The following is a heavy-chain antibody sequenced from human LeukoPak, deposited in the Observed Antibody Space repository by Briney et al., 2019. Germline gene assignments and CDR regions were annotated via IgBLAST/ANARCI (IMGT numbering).Heavy chain of an antibody. CDR2: ISTYNGNA. CDR1: GYTFTSYG. CDR3: ARDRGSYLPQAGDY. Sequence: EASVTVSFKASGYTFTSYGISGVRQAPGQGLEGMGWISTYNGNANYSQKLQDRVTVTTDTSASTAYMELRSLRSDDTAVYYCARDRGSYLPQAGDYWGQGTLVTVSS. D-gene: IGHD1-26*01. V-gene: IGHV1-18*01. J-gene: IGHJ4*02.